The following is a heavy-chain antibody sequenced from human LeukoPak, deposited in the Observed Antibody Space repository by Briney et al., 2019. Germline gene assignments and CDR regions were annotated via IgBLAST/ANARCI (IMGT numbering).Heavy chain of an antibody. CDR2: IYSGGST. CDR3: ASAAVAGTFYFDY. D-gene: IGHD6-19*01. V-gene: IGHV3-53*01. Sequence: PGGSLRLSCAASGFTVSSNYMSWVRQAPGKGLEWVSVIYSGGSTYYADSVKGRFTISRGNSKNTLYLQMNSLRAEDTAVYYCASAAVAGTFYFDYWGQGTLVTVSS. J-gene: IGHJ4*02. CDR1: GFTVSSNY.